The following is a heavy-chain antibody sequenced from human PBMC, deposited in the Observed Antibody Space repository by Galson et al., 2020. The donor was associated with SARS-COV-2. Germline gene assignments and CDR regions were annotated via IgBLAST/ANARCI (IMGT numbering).Heavy chain of an antibody. V-gene: IGHV3-20*04. CDR1: GFTFDDYG. CDR3: ARTGALLWFGELFFDY. Sequence: GGSLRLSCPASGFTFDDYGMSWVRQAPGKGLEWVSGINWNGGSTGYADSVKGRFTISRDNAKNSLYLQMNSLRAEDTALYYCARTGALLWFGELFFDYWGQGTLVTVSS. CDR2: INWNGGST. D-gene: IGHD3-10*01. J-gene: IGHJ4*02.